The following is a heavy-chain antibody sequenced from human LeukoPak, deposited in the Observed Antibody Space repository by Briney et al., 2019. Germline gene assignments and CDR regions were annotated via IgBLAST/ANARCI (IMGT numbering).Heavy chain of an antibody. CDR1: GFTFSSYS. D-gene: IGHD7-27*01. CDR2: ISSSSSYI. J-gene: IGHJ4*02. Sequence: GGSLRLSCAASGFTFSSYSMNWVRQAPGKGLEWVSSISSSSSYIYYADSVKGRFTISRDNAKNSLYLQMNSLGPEDTALYYCVKDHGGTGKMNWGQGTLVTVSS. V-gene: IGHV3-21*04. CDR3: VKDHGGTGKMN.